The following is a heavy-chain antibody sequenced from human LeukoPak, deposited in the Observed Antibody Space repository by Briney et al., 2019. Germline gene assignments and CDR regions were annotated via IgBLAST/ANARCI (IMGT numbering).Heavy chain of an antibody. D-gene: IGHD6-19*01. CDR3: ARSPDYYYYYGMDV. V-gene: IGHV1-69*06. J-gene: IGHJ6*04. CDR2: IIPIFGTA. Sequence: SVKVSCKASGGTFSSYAISWVRQAPGQGLEWMGGIIPIFGTANYAQKFQGRVTFTADKSTSTAYMELSSLRSEDTAVYYCARSPDYYYYYGMDVWGKGTTVTVSS. CDR1: GGTFSSYA.